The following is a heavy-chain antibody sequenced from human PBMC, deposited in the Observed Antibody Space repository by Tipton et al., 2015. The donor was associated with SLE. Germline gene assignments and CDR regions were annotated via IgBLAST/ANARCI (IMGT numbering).Heavy chain of an antibody. CDR1: GGSISNYY. D-gene: IGHD3-16*02. V-gene: IGHV4-59*01. CDR2: IHYSGST. CDR3: ARGGDYIWGSYRGGYYFDY. J-gene: IGHJ4*02. Sequence: TLSLTCTVSGGSISNYYWSWIRQPPGKGLEWIGHIHYSGSTNYNPSLKSRVTISVDTSKNQFSLKLSSVTAADTAVYYCARGGDYIWGSYRGGYYFDYWGQGTLVTVSS.